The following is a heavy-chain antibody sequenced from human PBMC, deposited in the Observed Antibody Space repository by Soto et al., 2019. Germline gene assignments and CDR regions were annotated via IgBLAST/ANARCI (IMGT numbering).Heavy chain of an antibody. Sequence: QVQLQESGPGLVKPSETLSLTCTVSGGSVSSGSYYWSWIRQPPGKGLEWSGNIDYRGGTNYNPPLTGRVTLSVDTSKNQFSLKMGSVTAADTAVYRWARGNYGAGSYYDVDWFDPWGQGTLVTVSP. V-gene: IGHV4-61*01. CDR2: IDYRGGT. CDR3: ARGNYGAGSYYDVDWFDP. D-gene: IGHD3-10*01. CDR1: GGSVSSGSYY. J-gene: IGHJ5*02.